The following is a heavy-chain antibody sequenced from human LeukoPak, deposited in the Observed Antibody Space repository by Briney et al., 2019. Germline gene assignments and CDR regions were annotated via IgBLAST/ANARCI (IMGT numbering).Heavy chain of an antibody. CDR1: GYTSTSYG. D-gene: IGHD7-27*01. J-gene: IGHJ4*02. V-gene: IGHV1-18*01. CDR2: ISAYNGNT. CDR3: ALGSRLGSFDY. Sequence: GASVKVSCKASGYTSTSYGISWVRQAPGQGLEWMGWISAYNGNTNYAQKLQGRVTMTTDTSTSTAYMELRSLRSDDTAAYYCALGSRLGSFDYWGQGTLVTVSS.